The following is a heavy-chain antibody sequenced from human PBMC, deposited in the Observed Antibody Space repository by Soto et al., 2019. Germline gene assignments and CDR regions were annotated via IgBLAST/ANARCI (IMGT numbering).Heavy chain of an antibody. Sequence: GASVKVSCKAFGGTFSRSAISWVRQAPGQGLEWMGGIIRMLGTANTAQNFQGRVTITADESTSTAYMDLSSLRSEDTAVYYCARDPGVTIFGVGYGMDVWGQGTTVTVSS. J-gene: IGHJ6*02. CDR3: ARDPGVTIFGVGYGMDV. V-gene: IGHV1-69*13. CDR2: IIRMLGTA. D-gene: IGHD3-3*01. CDR1: GGTFSRSA.